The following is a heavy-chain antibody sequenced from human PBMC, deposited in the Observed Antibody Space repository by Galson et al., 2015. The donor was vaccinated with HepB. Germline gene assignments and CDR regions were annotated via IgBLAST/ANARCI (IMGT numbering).Heavy chain of an antibody. CDR2: ISAYNGNT. D-gene: IGHD3-3*01. Sequence: SVKVSCKASGYTFTSYGISWVRQAPGQGLEWMGWISAYNGNTNYAQKLQGRVTMTTDTSTSTAYMELRSLRSDDTAVYYCARDPTYYDFWSGYKVGYYYYMDVWGKGTTVTVSS. CDR3: ARDPTYYDFWSGYKVGYYYYMDV. J-gene: IGHJ6*03. V-gene: IGHV1-18*01. CDR1: GYTFTSYG.